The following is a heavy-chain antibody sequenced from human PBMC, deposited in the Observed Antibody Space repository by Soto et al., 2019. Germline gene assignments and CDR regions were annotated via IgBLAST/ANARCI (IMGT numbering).Heavy chain of an antibody. V-gene: IGHV5-51*01. CDR1: GYSFTSYW. J-gene: IGHJ5*02. D-gene: IGHD1-7*01. CDR3: ARQDNWNCEENWFDP. CDR2: IYPDDSDT. Sequence: GESLKISCKASGYSFTSYWIGWVRQMPGKGLEWMGIIYPDDSDTRYSPSFQGQVTISADKSISTAYLQWSSLKASDTAMYYCARQDNWNCEENWFDPWGQGTLVTV.